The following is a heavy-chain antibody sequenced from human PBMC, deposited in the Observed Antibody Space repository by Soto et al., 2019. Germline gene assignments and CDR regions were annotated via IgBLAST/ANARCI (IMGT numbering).Heavy chain of an antibody. CDR2: INHSGST. Sequence: QVQLQQWGAGLLKPSETLSLTCAVYGGSFSGYYWSWIRQPPGKGLEWIGEINHSGSTNYNPSLKSRVTISVDTSKNQFSLELRSVTAADTAVYYSARAGLKVVVITDEGPCFGYWGQGTLVTVAS. CDR3: ARAGLKVVVITDEGPCFGY. V-gene: IGHV4-34*01. J-gene: IGHJ4*02. D-gene: IGHD3-22*01. CDR1: GGSFSGYY.